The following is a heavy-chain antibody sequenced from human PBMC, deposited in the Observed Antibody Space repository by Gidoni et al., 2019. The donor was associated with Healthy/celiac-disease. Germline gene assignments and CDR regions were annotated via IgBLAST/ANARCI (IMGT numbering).Heavy chain of an antibody. V-gene: IGHV4-4*07. Sequence: QVQLQESGPGLVKPSETLSLTCTVSGGSISSYYGSWIRQPAGKGLEWIGRIYTSGSTNYNPSLKSRVTMSVDTSKNQFSLKLSSVTAADTAVYYCARDSGVTKHNYYYYYMDVWGKGTTVTVSS. D-gene: IGHD4-4*01. J-gene: IGHJ6*03. CDR1: GGSISSYY. CDR2: IYTSGST. CDR3: ARDSGVTKHNYYYYYMDV.